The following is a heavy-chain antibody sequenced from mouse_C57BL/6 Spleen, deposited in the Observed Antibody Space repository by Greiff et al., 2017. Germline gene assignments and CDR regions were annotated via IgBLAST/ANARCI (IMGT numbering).Heavy chain of an antibody. Sequence: DVMLVESGGGLVQPGGSLKLSCAASGFTFSDYYMYWVRQTPEQRLEWVAYISNGGGSTYYPDTVKGRFTISRDPAKNTQYLQMGRLKSGDTAMDDCSRRVNWGYCDVWGTGTTVTVSS. J-gene: IGHJ1*03. CDR3: SRRVNWGYCDV. V-gene: IGHV5-12*01. CDR1: GFTFSDYY. CDR2: ISNGGGST. D-gene: IGHD4-1*01.